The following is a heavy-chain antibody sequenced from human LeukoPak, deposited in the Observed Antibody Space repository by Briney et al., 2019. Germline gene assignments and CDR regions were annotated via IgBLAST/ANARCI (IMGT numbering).Heavy chain of an antibody. V-gene: IGHV3-15*01. D-gene: IGHD1-26*01. CDR2: IKSKTDGGTT. J-gene: IGHJ4*02. Sequence: PGGSLRLSCAGSGFTVSNVWMSWVRRAPGKGLEWVGRIKSKTDGGTTDYAAPVKGRFTISRDDSKNTVYLQMNSLKTEDTAVYYCTGWELLYFDYWGQGTLVTVSS. CDR3: TGWELLYFDY. CDR1: GFTVSNVW.